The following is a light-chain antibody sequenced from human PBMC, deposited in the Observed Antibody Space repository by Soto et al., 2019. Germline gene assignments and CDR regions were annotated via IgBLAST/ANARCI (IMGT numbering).Light chain of an antibody. CDR1: QSVLYSSNNKNY. CDR2: WAS. J-gene: IGKJ2*01. CDR3: QQYYSTPYT. Sequence: DIVMTQSPDSLVVSLGERATINCKSSQSVLYSSNNKNYLAWYQQKPGQPPKLLIYWASTRESGVPDRFSGSGSGTDFTLNISSLQAEDVAVYYCQQYYSTPYTFGQGTKLEIK. V-gene: IGKV4-1*01.